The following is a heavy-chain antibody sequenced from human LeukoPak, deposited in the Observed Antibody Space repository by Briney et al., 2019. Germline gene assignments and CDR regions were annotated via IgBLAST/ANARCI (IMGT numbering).Heavy chain of an antibody. CDR1: GFTFSNAW. CDR2: IKNKTDGGTP. D-gene: IGHD6-13*01. Sequence: SGGSLRLSCAASGFTFSNAWMSWVRQAPGKGLEWVGRIKNKTDGGTPDYAAPVKGRFTISRDDSKNTLYLQMNSLKTEDTAVYYCTGVSRSSWYDYWGQGTLVTVSS. V-gene: IGHV3-15*01. CDR3: TGVSRSSWYDY. J-gene: IGHJ4*02.